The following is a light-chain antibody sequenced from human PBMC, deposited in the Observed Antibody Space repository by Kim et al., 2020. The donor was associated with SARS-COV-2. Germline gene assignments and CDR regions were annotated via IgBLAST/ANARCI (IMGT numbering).Light chain of an antibody. J-gene: IGLJ2*01. V-gene: IGLV1-44*01. CDR1: SSNIKSNT. Sequence: VTIARSRSSSNIKSNTVNWYQQHPGSAPKLLIYSSNQRPSGVPVRFSGSKAGTCSSLAISGLQSEDEADYYCAAWVDNLNGRGVFGGGAQLTVL. CDR2: SSN. CDR3: AAWVDNLNGRGV.